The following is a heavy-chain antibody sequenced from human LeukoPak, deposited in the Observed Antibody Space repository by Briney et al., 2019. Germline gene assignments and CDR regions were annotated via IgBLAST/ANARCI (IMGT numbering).Heavy chain of an antibody. CDR2: IYPGDSDT. J-gene: IGHJ1*01. V-gene: IGHV5-51*01. D-gene: IGHD2-2*01. CDR1: GYSFTSYW. CDR3: ATQGYCSSTSCSRYFQH. Sequence: GESLKISCKGSGYSFTSYWIGWVRQLPGKGLEWMGIIYPGDSDTRYSPSFQGQVTISADKSISTAYLQWSSLKASDTAMYYCATQGYCSSTSCSRYFQHWGQGTLVTVSS.